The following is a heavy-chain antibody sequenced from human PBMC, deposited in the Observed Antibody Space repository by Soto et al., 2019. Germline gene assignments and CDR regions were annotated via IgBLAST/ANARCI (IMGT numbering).Heavy chain of an antibody. D-gene: IGHD6-6*01. Sequence: SVKVSCKASGGTFSSYAISWVRQAPGQGLEWMGGIIPIFGTANYAQKFQGRVTITADESTSTAYMELSSLRSEDTAVYYCARGWERIAARPGGFYPPFAYYYYGMDVWGQGTTVTVSS. J-gene: IGHJ6*02. CDR1: GGTFSSYA. V-gene: IGHV1-69*13. CDR3: ARGWERIAARPGGFYPPFAYYYYGMDV. CDR2: IIPIFGTA.